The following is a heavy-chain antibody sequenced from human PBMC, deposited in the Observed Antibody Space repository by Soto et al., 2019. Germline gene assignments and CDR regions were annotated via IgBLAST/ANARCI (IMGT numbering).Heavy chain of an antibody. CDR1: GGTFNNYV. CDR2: IIPIFGTP. CDR3: AGRCDGTNCLAHFDY. D-gene: IGHD2-2*01. Sequence: SVKVSCKASGGTFNNYVINWVRQAPGQGLEWMAGIIPIFGTPNYAQKFQGRVTITADKSTSTAYMELNSLRSEDTAVYYCAGRCDGTNCLAHFDYWGQGTMVTVSS. V-gene: IGHV1-69*06. J-gene: IGHJ4*02.